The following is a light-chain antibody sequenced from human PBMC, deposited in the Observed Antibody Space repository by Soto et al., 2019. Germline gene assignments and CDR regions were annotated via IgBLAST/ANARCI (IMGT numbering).Light chain of an antibody. Sequence: QLVLTQPPSVSGAPGQRVTISCTGSSSNIGAGYDVHWYQQLPGTAPNLLIYGNSNRPSGVPDRFSGSKSGTSASLAITGLQAEDEADYYCQSYDSSLSGWVFGAGTKLTVL. CDR2: GNS. J-gene: IGLJ3*02. V-gene: IGLV1-40*01. CDR1: SSNIGAGYD. CDR3: QSYDSSLSGWV.